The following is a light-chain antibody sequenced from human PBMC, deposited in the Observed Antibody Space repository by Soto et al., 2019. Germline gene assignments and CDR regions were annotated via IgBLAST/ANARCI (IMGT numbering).Light chain of an antibody. J-gene: IGKJ5*01. V-gene: IGKV3-11*01. Sequence: EIVLTQYPGTLSFSPGERATHTCRASQSVSSRLAWYQHKPGQAPRLLISGASSRATGIPDRFSGSGSGTDFTLTISSLEPEDAAVYYCQQRSNWPPITFGQGTRLEIK. CDR2: GAS. CDR1: QSVSSR. CDR3: QQRSNWPPIT.